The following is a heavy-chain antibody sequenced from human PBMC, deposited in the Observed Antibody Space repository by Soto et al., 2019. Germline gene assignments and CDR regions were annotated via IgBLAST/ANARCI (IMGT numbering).Heavy chain of an antibody. CDR3: ARQIYDSDTGPNFQYYFDS. J-gene: IGHJ4*02. D-gene: IGHD3-22*01. Sequence: GESLKISCKGSGYSFAGYWITWVRQKPLKGLEWMGRIDPSDSQTYYSPSFRGHVTISATKSITTVFLQWSSLRASDTAMYYCARQIYDSDTGPNFQYYFDSWGQGTPVTVSS. CDR2: IDPSDSQT. V-gene: IGHV5-10-1*01. CDR1: GYSFAGYW.